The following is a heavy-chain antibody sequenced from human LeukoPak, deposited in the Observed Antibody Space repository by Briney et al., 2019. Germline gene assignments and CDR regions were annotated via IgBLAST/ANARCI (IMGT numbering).Heavy chain of an antibody. CDR1: GFTFRTYW. V-gene: IGHV3-74*01. D-gene: IGHD6-19*01. CDR2: INPDGSST. Sequence: GGSLRLSCVASGFTFRTYWMHRVRQVPGKGPVWLSRINPDGSSTTYADSVKGRFTISRDNAKNTLYLQMNSLRAEDTAVYYCARRGAVAGTFDYWGQGTLVTVSS. J-gene: IGHJ4*02. CDR3: ARRGAVAGTFDY.